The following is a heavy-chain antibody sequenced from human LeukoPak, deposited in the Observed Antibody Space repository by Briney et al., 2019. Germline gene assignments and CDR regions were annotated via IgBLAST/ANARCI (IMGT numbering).Heavy chain of an antibody. D-gene: IGHD2-2*01. CDR3: ASKCWEPTSCPNYYGMDV. CDR1: RYTFTSYD. J-gene: IGHJ6*02. Sequence: ASVKVSCKASRYTFTSYDINWVRQATGQGLEWMGWMNPNSGNTGYAQKFQGRVTMTRNTSISTAYMELSSLRSEDTAVYYCASKCWEPTSCPNYYGMDVWGQGTTVTVSS. V-gene: IGHV1-8*01. CDR2: MNPNSGNT.